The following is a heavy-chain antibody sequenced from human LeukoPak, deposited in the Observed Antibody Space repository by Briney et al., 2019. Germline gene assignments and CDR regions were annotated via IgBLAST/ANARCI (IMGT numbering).Heavy chain of an antibody. CDR1: GGSFSGYY. V-gene: IGHV4-34*01. CDR3: ATYYGGNSEDAFDI. D-gene: IGHD4-23*01. Sequence: PETLSLTCAVYGGSFSGYYWSWIRQPPGKGLEWIGEINHSGSTNYNPSLKSRVTIPVDTSKNQFSLKLSSVTAADTAVYYCATYYGGNSEDAFDIWGQGTMVTVSS. CDR2: INHSGST. J-gene: IGHJ3*02.